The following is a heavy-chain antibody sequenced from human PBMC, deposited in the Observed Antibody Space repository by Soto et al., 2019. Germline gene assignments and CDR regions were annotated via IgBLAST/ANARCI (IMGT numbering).Heavy chain of an antibody. V-gene: IGHV4-4*07. CDR1: GASISGFY. CDR3: VRDGTKTLRDWFDP. J-gene: IGHJ5*02. D-gene: IGHD1-1*01. Sequence: SETLSLTCTVSGASISGFYWSWIRKSAGKGLEWIGRIYATGTTDYNPSLKSRVMMSVDTSKKQFSLKLRSVTAADTAVYYCVRDGTKTLRDWFDPWGKGIAVTVS. CDR2: IYATGTT.